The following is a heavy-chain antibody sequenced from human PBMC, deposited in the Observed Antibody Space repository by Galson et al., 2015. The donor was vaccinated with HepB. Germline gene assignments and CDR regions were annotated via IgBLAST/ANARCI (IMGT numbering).Heavy chain of an antibody. V-gene: IGHV3-64D*06. D-gene: IGHD6-13*01. J-gene: IGHJ4*02. CDR1: GFTFSSYA. CDR3: SSSSRPVEDYFDY. CDR2: ISSNGGST. Sequence: SLRLSCAASGFTFSSYAMHWVRQAPGKGLEYVSAISSNGGSTYYADSVKGRFTISRDNSKNTLYLQMSSLRAEDTAVYYCSSSSRPVEDYFDYWGQGTLVTVSS.